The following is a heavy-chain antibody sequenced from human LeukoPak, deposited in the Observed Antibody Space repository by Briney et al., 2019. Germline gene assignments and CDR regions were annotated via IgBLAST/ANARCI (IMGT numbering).Heavy chain of an antibody. Sequence: SETLSLTCTVSNGSISFYSWNWIRQPPGKGPEWIGYVYHTGSTNYNPSLKSRVTISVDTSKNQFSLRLSSVTAADTAVYYCARDVGSGYDYWFDHWGQGTLVTVSS. CDR2: VYHTGST. CDR1: NGSISFYS. J-gene: IGHJ5*02. D-gene: IGHD5-12*01. V-gene: IGHV4-59*01. CDR3: ARDVGSGYDYWFDH.